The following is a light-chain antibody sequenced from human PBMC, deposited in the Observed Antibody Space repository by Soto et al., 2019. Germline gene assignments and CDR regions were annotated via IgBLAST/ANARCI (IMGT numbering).Light chain of an antibody. CDR1: QDISNY. CDR3: QQYDDLPRT. CDR2: DAS. Sequence: DIQMTQSPSSLSASVGDRVTITCQASQDISNYLNWYQQKPGKAPKLLIYDASNLETGVPSRFSGSGSGTDFTFTINSLQPEDIATYYCQQYDDLPRTFGPGTKVDI. J-gene: IGKJ3*01. V-gene: IGKV1-33*01.